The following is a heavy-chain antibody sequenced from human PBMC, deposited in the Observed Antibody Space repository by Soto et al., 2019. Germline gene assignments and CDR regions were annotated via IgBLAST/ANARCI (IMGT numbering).Heavy chain of an antibody. D-gene: IGHD3-10*01. V-gene: IGHV5-10-1*01. CDR3: ARDQPGSGNTNFDF. Sequence: PGESLKISCQAFEYSFPIYWISWVRQKPGGGLEWMGRIDPSDSFATYSPSFQGHVTISADKSARTVYLEWRSLQASDTATYYCARDQPGSGNTNFDFWGQGTPVTVSS. J-gene: IGHJ4*02. CDR1: EYSFPIYW. CDR2: IDPSDSFA.